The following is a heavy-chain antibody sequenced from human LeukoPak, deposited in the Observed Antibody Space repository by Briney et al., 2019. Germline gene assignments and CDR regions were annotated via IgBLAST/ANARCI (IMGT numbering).Heavy chain of an antibody. CDR1: GYTFTGSY. D-gene: IGHD3-22*01. J-gene: IGHJ4*02. V-gene: IGHV1-2*02. CDR3: AREDYASSGAFDY. Sequence: ASVKVSCKASGYTFTGSYMHWVRQAPGQGLEWMGWINPNSGGTNYAQKFQGRVTMTGDTSISTAYMELSGLRSDDTAVYYCAREDYASSGAFDYWGQGTLVTVSS. CDR2: INPNSGGT.